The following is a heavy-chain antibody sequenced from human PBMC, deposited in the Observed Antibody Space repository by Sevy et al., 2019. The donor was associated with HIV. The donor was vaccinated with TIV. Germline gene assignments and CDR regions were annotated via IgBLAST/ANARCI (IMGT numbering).Heavy chain of an antibody. CDR3: ARDSSGWYRMGGGYDY. CDR2: ISYDGSNK. D-gene: IGHD6-19*01. Sequence: GGSLRLSCAASAFTFSSYAMHWVRQAPGKGLEWVAVISYDGSNKYYADSVKGRFTISRDNSKNTLYLQMNSLRAEDTAVYYCARDSSGWYRMGGGYDYWGQGTLVTVSS. CDR1: AFTFSSYA. V-gene: IGHV3-30-3*01. J-gene: IGHJ4*02.